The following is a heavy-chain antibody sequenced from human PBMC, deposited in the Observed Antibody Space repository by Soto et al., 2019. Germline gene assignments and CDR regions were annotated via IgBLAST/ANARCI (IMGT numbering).Heavy chain of an antibody. V-gene: IGHV1-8*01. CDR1: GYTFTSYD. D-gene: IGHD3-9*01. J-gene: IGHJ6*02. CDR2: MNPNSGNT. CDR3: ARYYDILTGYPYGMDV. Sequence: QVQLVQSGAEVKKPGASVKVSCKASGYTFTSYDINWVRQATGQGLEWMGWMNPNSGNTGYAQKFQGRVTMTXXTXIXKAYMELSSLRSEDTAVYYCARYYDILTGYPYGMDVWGQGTTVTVSS.